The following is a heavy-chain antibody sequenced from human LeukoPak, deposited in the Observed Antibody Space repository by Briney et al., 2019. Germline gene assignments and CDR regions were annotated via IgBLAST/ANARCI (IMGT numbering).Heavy chain of an antibody. Sequence: GGSLRLSCAASGFTFSDYYMSWIRQAPGKGLEWVSYISSSGSTIYYADSVKGRFTISRDNAKNSLYLQMNGLRAEDTAVYYCARALENSGWDFDYWGQGTLVTVSS. D-gene: IGHD6-19*01. V-gene: IGHV3-11*01. CDR1: GFTFSDYY. CDR2: ISSSGSTI. CDR3: ARALENSGWDFDY. J-gene: IGHJ4*02.